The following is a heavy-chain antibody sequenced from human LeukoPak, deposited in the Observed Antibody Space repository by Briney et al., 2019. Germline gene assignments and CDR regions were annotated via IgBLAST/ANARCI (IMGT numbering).Heavy chain of an antibody. CDR2: TWYDGSNK. V-gene: IGHV3-33*01. Sequence: LPGGSLRLSCAASGLIFSSYGMHWVRQAPGKGLEWVAVTWYDGSNKYYADAVKGRFTISRDNSKNTLYLQMNSLRAEDTAVYFCERDHGDYSVKYYWGQGTLVTVSS. CDR3: ERDHGDYSVKYY. D-gene: IGHD4-17*01. J-gene: IGHJ4*02. CDR1: GLIFSSYG.